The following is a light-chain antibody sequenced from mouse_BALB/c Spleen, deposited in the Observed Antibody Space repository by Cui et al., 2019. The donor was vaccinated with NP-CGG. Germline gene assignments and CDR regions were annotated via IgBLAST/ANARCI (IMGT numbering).Light chain of an antibody. V-gene: IGLV1*01. Sequence: QAVVTQESALTTSPGETVTLTCRSSIGAVTTHNDANWVQEKPEHLFTGLIGGTNNRVPGVPARFSGSLIGDKAVLTITGAQTEDEAIYFCALWYSNHWVFGGGTKLTVL. CDR3: ALWYSNHWV. J-gene: IGLJ1*01. CDR2: GTN. CDR1: IGAVTTHND.